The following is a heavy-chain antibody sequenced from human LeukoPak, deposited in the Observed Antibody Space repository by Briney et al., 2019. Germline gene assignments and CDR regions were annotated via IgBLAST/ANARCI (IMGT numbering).Heavy chain of an antibody. CDR2: IYTSGST. Sequence: SETLSLTCTVSGGSISSGSYYWSWIRQPAGKGLEWIGRIYTSGSTNYNPSLKSRVTISVDTSKNQFSLKLSSVTAADTAVYYCARTGEVGFDYWGQGTLVTVSS. J-gene: IGHJ4*02. CDR1: GGSISSGSYY. D-gene: IGHD7-27*01. V-gene: IGHV4-61*02. CDR3: ARTGEVGFDY.